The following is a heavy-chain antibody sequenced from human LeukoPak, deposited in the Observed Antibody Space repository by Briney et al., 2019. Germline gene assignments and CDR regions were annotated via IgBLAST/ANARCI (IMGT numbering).Heavy chain of an antibody. CDR1: GFTFSSYW. J-gene: IGHJ6*02. CDR3: ARGVANYYYGMDV. V-gene: IGHV3-30*03. CDR2: ISYDGSNK. Sequence: GGSLRLPCVASGFTFSSYWMHWVRQAPGKGLEWVAVISYDGSNKYYADSVKGRFTISRDNSKNTLYLQMNSLRAEDTAVYYCARGVANYYYGMDVWGQGTTVTVSS. D-gene: IGHD2-15*01.